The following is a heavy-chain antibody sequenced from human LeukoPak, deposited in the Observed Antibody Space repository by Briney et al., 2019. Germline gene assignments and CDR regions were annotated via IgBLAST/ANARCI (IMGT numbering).Heavy chain of an antibody. V-gene: IGHV4-4*07. D-gene: IGHD1-26*01. Sequence: SETLSLTCTVSGGSISSYYWSWIRQLAGKGLEWIGRIYTSGSTNYNPSLKSRVTMSVDTSKNQFSLKLSSVTAADTAVYYCAREFVVGAPHDAFDIWGQGTMVTVSS. CDR3: AREFVVGAPHDAFDI. CDR1: GGSISSYY. J-gene: IGHJ3*02. CDR2: IYTSGST.